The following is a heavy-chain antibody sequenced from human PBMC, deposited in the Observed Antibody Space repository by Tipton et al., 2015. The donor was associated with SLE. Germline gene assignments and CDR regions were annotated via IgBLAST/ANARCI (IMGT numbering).Heavy chain of an antibody. D-gene: IGHD6-13*01. Sequence: QSGAEVKKPGSSVKVSCKASGGTFSSYAISWVRQAPGQGLEWMGWIIADNGDTNYAPKFQGRVTMTTDASTGTAYMEMRSLRSDDTAVYYCARDPTWQQVVQSHYFDYWGQGTLVTVSS. CDR3: ARDPTWQQVVQSHYFDY. CDR2: IIADNGDT. V-gene: IGHV1-18*01. J-gene: IGHJ4*02. CDR1: GGTFSSYA.